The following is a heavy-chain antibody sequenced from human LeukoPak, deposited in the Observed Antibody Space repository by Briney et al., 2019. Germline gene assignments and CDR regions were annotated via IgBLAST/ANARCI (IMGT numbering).Heavy chain of an antibody. CDR2: IYYSGST. V-gene: IGHV4-39*07. CDR3: AREDGLLRYFDWLSTGYFDY. Sequence: SETLSLTCTVSGGSISSSSYYWGWIRQPPGKGLEWIGSIYYSGSTNYNPSLKSRVTISVDTSKNQFSLKLSSVTAADTAVYYCAREDGLLRYFDWLSTGYFDYWGQGTLVTVSS. J-gene: IGHJ4*02. D-gene: IGHD3-9*01. CDR1: GGSISSSSYY.